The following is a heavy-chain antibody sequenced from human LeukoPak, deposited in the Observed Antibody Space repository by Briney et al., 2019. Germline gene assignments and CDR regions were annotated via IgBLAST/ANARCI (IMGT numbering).Heavy chain of an antibody. Sequence: SETLSLTCTVSGGSISSRSYYWGWLRQPPGKGLEWIGSIYYSGKTYYNPSLKSRATISVDTSKNHFSLTLTSVTAADTAVYYCAKIWFGELLFFMDVWGKGTTVTVSS. CDR2: IYYSGKT. CDR3: AKIWFGELLFFMDV. V-gene: IGHV4-39*01. J-gene: IGHJ6*03. D-gene: IGHD3-10*01. CDR1: GGSISSRSYY.